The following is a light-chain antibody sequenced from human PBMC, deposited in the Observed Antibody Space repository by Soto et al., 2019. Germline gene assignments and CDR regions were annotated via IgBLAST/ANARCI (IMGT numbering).Light chain of an antibody. Sequence: VMTQSASSLSASPGERVTLSCRASQNIRSSLAWYQQRPGQAPRLLIYGASIRATDIPARFIGSGSGTEFTLTISSLQSEDFAVYYCQQYINWPRTFGQGTMV. J-gene: IGKJ1*01. CDR2: GAS. V-gene: IGKV3-15*01. CDR3: QQYINWPRT. CDR1: QNIRSS.